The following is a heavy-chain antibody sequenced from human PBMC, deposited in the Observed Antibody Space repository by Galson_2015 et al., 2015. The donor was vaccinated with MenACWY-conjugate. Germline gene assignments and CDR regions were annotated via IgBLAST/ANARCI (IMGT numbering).Heavy chain of an antibody. CDR3: AGGGHFYLQII. Sequence: SETLSLTCTVSGGSVSSDNYYWTWIRQAPGKGLEWIGYTHHSGSTSYNPSFKSRVTISLDTSRNQFSLRLSSVTDADTAVYYCAGGGHFYLQIIWGRGTMVTVSS. J-gene: IGHJ3*02. CDR1: GGSVSSDNYY. CDR2: THHSGST. V-gene: IGHV4-61*01. D-gene: IGHD2-21*02.